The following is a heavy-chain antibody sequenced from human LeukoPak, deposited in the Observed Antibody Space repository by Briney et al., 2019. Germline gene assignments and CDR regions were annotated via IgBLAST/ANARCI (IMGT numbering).Heavy chain of an antibody. J-gene: IGHJ6*04. CDR2: INPNSGGT. CDR1: GYTVTGYH. CDR3: ASATLRCSGGGCYEMDV. Sequence: ASVKVSCKASGYTVTGYHMHWVRQAPGQGLEWMGWINPNSGGTNYAQKFQGRLTITADKSTSTAYMELSSLRSDDTAVYYCASATLRCSGGGCYEMDVWGKGTTVTVSS. V-gene: IGHV1-2*02. D-gene: IGHD2-15*01.